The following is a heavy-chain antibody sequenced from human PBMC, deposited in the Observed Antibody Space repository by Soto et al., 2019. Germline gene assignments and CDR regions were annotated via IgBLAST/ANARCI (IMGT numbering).Heavy chain of an antibody. V-gene: IGHV1-69*13. CDR2: IIPIFGTA. CDR1: GGTFSSYA. D-gene: IGHD2-8*01. Sequence: ASVKVSCKASGGTFSSYAISWVRQAPGQGLEWMGGIIPIFGTANYAQKFQGRVTITADESTSTAYMELSSLRSEDTAVYYCARAQGIMVYPEFDYWGQGTLVTVSS. J-gene: IGHJ4*02. CDR3: ARAQGIMVYPEFDY.